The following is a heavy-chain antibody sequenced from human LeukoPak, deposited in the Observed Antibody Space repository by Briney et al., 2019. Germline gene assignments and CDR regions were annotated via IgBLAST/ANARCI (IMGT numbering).Heavy chain of an antibody. CDR3: ARDAEDSSGYYHY. V-gene: IGHV3-53*04. J-gene: IGHJ4*02. CDR1: GFTVTSYY. D-gene: IGHD3-22*01. Sequence: GGSVRLSYAASGFTVTSYYMSWVRQAPGRWLEWLSIIYSGSSTYYEDSVKGRFTISRHNSKNTLYHQMNSLRPEDTAVYYCARDAEDSSGYYHYWGQGTLVTVSS. CDR2: IYSGSST.